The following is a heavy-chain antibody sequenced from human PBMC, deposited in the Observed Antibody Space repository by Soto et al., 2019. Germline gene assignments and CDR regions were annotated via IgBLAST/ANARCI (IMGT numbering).Heavy chain of an antibody. Sequence: QVQLVESGGGVVQPGRSLRLSCAASGFTFSSYAMHWVRQAPGKGLEWVAVMSYDGSNKYYADSVKGRFTISRDNSKDTLYLQMNSLRAEDTAVYYCARDDQLALDYWGQGTLVTVSS. CDR2: MSYDGSNK. CDR1: GFTFSSYA. V-gene: IGHV3-30-3*01. J-gene: IGHJ4*02. D-gene: IGHD2-2*01. CDR3: ARDDQLALDY.